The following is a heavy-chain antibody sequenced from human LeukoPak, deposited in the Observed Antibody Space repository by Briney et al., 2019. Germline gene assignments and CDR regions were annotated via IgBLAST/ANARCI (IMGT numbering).Heavy chain of an antibody. Sequence: VASVKVSCKASGYTFVSYGISWVRQAPGQGLEWMGWISGYNHDTHYAQNLQDRVSITTDTSTSTAYMELRSLTSDDTALYYCARDAARTTTPSGPDYWGQGTLVTVSS. CDR1: GYTFVSYG. CDR2: ISGYNHDT. D-gene: IGHD1-1*01. V-gene: IGHV1-18*01. J-gene: IGHJ4*02. CDR3: ARDAARTTTPSGPDY.